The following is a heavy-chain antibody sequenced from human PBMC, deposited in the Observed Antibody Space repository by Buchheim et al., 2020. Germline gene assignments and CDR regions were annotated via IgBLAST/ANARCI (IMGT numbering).Heavy chain of an antibody. Sequence: QVQLVQSGAEVKKPGASVKVSCKASGYTFTSYYMHWVRRAPGQGLEWMGIINPSGGSTSYAQKFQGRVTMTRDTSTSTVYMELSSLRSEDTAVYYCARAPAAAGTYYYGMDVWGQGTT. CDR1: GYTFTSYY. J-gene: IGHJ6*02. CDR3: ARAPAAAGTYYYGMDV. CDR2: INPSGGST. V-gene: IGHV1-46*01. D-gene: IGHD6-13*01.